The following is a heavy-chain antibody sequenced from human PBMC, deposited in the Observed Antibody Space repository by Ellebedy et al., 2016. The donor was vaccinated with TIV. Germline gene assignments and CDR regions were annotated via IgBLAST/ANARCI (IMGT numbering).Heavy chain of an antibody. J-gene: IGHJ3*02. CDR3: TRGYTSSLDTFEK. V-gene: IGHV3-49*03. CDR1: GFTFADYA. Sequence: PGGSLRLSCTGSGFTFADYALAWFRQAPGKGLEWITFIKNPAYGETTQYAAFVKGRLTMSRDDSKGTAYLQMKSLKTEDTGVYYCTRGYTSSLDTFEKWGQGTMVTVAS. D-gene: IGHD6-13*01. CDR2: IKNPAYGETT.